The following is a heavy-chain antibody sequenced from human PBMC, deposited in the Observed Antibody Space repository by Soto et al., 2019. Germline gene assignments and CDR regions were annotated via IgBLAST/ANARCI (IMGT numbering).Heavy chain of an antibody. V-gene: IGHV4-39*07. D-gene: IGHD2-2*01. CDR1: GDSISSSDSY. CDR2: INHSGST. Sequence: TSETLSLTCTVTGDSISSSDSYWSWIRQHPGKGLEWIGEINHSGSTNYNPSLKSRVTISVDTSKNQFSLKLSSVTAADTAVYYCGRVKGDIVVAPAVRGAYYGMDVWGQGPRVTFSS. J-gene: IGHJ6*02. CDR3: GRVKGDIVVAPAVRGAYYGMDV.